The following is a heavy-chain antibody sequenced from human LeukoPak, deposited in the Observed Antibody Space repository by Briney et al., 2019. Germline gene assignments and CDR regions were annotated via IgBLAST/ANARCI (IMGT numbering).Heavy chain of an antibody. V-gene: IGHV4-59*08. Sequence: SETLSLTCTVSGGSISSYYWSWIRQPPGKGLEWIGYIYYSGSTNYDPSLKSRVTISVDTSKNQFSLKLSSVTAADTAVYYCARLPLEHYYGSGSYKGPYYYYGMDVWGQGTTVTVSS. CDR1: GGSISSYY. J-gene: IGHJ6*02. D-gene: IGHD3-10*01. CDR2: IYYSGST. CDR3: ARLPLEHYYGSGSYKGPYYYYGMDV.